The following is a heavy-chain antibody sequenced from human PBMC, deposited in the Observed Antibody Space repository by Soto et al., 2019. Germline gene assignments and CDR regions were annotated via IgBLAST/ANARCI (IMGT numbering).Heavy chain of an antibody. CDR1: GFTFSSYA. D-gene: IGHD3-3*01. V-gene: IGHV3-30-3*01. CDR2: ISYDGSNK. J-gene: IGHJ6*02. Sequence: GGSLRLSCAASGFTFSSYAMHWVRQAPGKGLEWVAVISYDGSNKYYADSVKGRFTISRDNSKNTLYLQMNSLRAEDTAVYYCARDRTDFWSGYTYYYYYCMDVWGQGTTVTVSS. CDR3: ARDRTDFWSGYTYYYYYCMDV.